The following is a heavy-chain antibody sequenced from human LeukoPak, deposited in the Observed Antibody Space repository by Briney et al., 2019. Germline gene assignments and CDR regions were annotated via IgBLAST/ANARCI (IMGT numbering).Heavy chain of an antibody. Sequence: ASVKVSCKASGYTFTSYYMHWVRQAPGQGLEWMGIINPSGGGTSYAQKFQGRVTMTRDTSTSTVYMELSSLRSEDTAVYYCARPILTYYYDSSGSPNAFDIWGQGTMVTVSS. D-gene: IGHD3-22*01. V-gene: IGHV1-46*01. CDR3: ARPILTYYYDSSGSPNAFDI. CDR2: INPSGGGT. J-gene: IGHJ3*02. CDR1: GYTFTSYY.